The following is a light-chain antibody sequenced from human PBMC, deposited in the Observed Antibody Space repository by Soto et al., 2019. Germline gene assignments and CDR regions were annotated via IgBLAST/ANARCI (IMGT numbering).Light chain of an antibody. CDR3: QQRSNWPT. CDR1: QSVSSD. CDR2: DAS. Sequence: IVLTQSPATLSLSAWERATLSCRARQSVSSDLAWYQQKPGQAPRLLIYDASNRATGIPARFSGSGSGTDFTLIISSLEPEDFAVYYCQQRSNWPTFGQGTRLEIK. V-gene: IGKV3-11*01. J-gene: IGKJ5*01.